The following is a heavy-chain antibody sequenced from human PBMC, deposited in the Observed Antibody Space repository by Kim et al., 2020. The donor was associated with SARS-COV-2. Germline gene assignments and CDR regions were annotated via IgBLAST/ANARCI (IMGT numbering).Heavy chain of an antibody. Sequence: SVKVSCKASGYTFTTHGFSWVRQAPGQGLEWMGWINTYSGNTNYAQKLQGRVSMTTDTSTTTAYMDLRGLRSDDSAVYYCARAVLSGNFYQADYWGQGTLVTVSS. CDR2: INTYSGNT. CDR1: GYTFTTHG. V-gene: IGHV1-18*04. CDR3: ARAVLSGNFYQADY. D-gene: IGHD1-26*01. J-gene: IGHJ4*02.